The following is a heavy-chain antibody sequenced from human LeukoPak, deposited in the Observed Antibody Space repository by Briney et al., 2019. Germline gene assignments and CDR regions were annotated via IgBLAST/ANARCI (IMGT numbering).Heavy chain of an antibody. Sequence: GGPLRLSCAAFGFTFSSYAMSWVRQAPGKGLEWVSSISGSGSSTYYADSVKGRFTISRDNSKNSLYLQMNSLRAEDTAMYYCAKKGYCTGWYTDYWGQGTLVTVSS. J-gene: IGHJ4*02. CDR3: AKKGYCTGWYTDY. CDR2: ISGSGSST. CDR1: GFTFSSYA. V-gene: IGHV3-23*01. D-gene: IGHD2-15*01.